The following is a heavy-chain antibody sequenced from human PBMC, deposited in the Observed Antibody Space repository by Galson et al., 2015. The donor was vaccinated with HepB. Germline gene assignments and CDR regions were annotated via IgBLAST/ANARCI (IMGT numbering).Heavy chain of an antibody. Sequence: SLRLSCAASGFTFSSYAMSWVRQAPGKGLEWVSAISGSGGSTEYADSVKGRFTISRDNSKNTLYLQMNSLRAEDTAVYYCAKVKAARVYYYYYMDVWGKGTTVTVSS. V-gene: IGHV3-23*01. J-gene: IGHJ6*03. CDR1: GFTFSSYA. D-gene: IGHD6-6*01. CDR2: ISGSGGST. CDR3: AKVKAARVYYYYYMDV.